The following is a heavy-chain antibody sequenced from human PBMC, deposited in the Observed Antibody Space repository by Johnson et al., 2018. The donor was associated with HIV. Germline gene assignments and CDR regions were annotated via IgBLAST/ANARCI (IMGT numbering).Heavy chain of an antibody. Sequence: EVQLVESGGGLVQPGRSLRVSCAASGFTFDDYAMHWVRQAPGKGLEWVSGISGSGGSTYYADSVKGRFTISRDNSKNTLFLQMDSLRADDTAVYYCAREGVSGSYYDAFDLWGQGTMVTVSS. D-gene: IGHD1-26*01. J-gene: IGHJ3*01. CDR1: GFTFDDYA. CDR3: AREGVSGSYYDAFDL. CDR2: ISGSGGST. V-gene: IGHV3-23*04.